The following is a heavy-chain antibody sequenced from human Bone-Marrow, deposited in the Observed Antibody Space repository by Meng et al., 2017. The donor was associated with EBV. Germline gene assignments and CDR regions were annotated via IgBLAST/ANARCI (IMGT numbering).Heavy chain of an antibody. V-gene: IGHV4-4*02. Sequence: QVQLQGSGPSLVKPSVTQSLACGVSGGSIRSSNWWSWVRQPPGKGLEWIGEIFYGGSTNYNPSLESRVTISVDKSKNQFSLKLSSLTAADTAVYYCAAGFRELVRSRDYWGQGTLVTVSS. CDR2: IFYGGST. D-gene: IGHD3-10*01. J-gene: IGHJ4*02. CDR3: AAGFRELVRSRDY. CDR1: GGSIRSSNW.